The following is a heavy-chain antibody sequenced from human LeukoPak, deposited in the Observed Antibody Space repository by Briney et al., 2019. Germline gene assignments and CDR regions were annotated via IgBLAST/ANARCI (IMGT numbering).Heavy chain of an antibody. D-gene: IGHD6-13*01. V-gene: IGHV4-59*01. J-gene: IGHJ4*02. CDR1: GGSISSYY. CDR2: IYYSGSI. Sequence: PSETLSLTCTVSGGSISSYYWSWIRQPPGKGLEWIGYIYYSGSINYDPSLKSRVTISVDTSKNQFSLKLSSVTAADTAVYYCARVLGARYSSSWYWFFDYWGQGTLVTVSS. CDR3: ARVLGARYSSSWYWFFDY.